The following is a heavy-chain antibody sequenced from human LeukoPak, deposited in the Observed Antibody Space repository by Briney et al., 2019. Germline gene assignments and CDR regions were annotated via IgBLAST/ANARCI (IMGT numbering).Heavy chain of an antibody. CDR3: AGGEPYVY. D-gene: IGHD1-14*01. CDR2: IWYDGSNK. Sequence: GMSLRLSCAASGFTFTTYGMHWVRQAPGKGLEWVAIIWYDGSNKYYADSVRGRFTISRDNSKNTLYLQMNSLRVEDRAMYYCAGGEPYVYWGQGTLVTVSS. CDR1: GFTFTTYG. V-gene: IGHV3-33*01. J-gene: IGHJ4*02.